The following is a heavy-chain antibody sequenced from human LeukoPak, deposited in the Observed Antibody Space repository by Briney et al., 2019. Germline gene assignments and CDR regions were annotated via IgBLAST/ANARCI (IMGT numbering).Heavy chain of an antibody. J-gene: IGHJ4*02. Sequence: PETLSLTCTVSGGSISSYYWSWIRQPPGKGLEWIGYIYYSGSTNYNPSLKSRVTISVDPSKNQFSLKLSSVTAAEAAVYYCGGERYYYDSSGFDYWGQGTLVTVSS. CDR3: GGERYYYDSSGFDY. V-gene: IGHV4-59*01. D-gene: IGHD3-22*01. CDR1: GGSISSYY. CDR2: IYYSGST.